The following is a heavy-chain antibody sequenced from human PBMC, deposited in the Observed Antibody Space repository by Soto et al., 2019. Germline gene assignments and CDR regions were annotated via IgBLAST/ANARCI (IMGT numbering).Heavy chain of an antibody. D-gene: IGHD3-10*01. CDR1: GGSFSGYY. Sequence: PSETLSLTCAVYGGSFSGYYWSWIRQPPGKGLEWIGEINHSGSTNYNPSLKSRVTISVDTSKNQFSLKLSSVTAADTAVYHCARQYYYGSGSYYNAPYYYYGMDVWGQGTTVT. CDR3: ARQYYYGSGSYYNAPYYYYGMDV. CDR2: INHSGST. V-gene: IGHV4-34*01. J-gene: IGHJ6*02.